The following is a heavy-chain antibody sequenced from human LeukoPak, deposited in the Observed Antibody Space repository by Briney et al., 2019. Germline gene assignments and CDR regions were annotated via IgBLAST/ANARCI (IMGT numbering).Heavy chain of an antibody. J-gene: IGHJ4*02. CDR2: INSDGSIT. Sequence: GGSLRLSCAASGFTFSSYWMHWVRQAPGKGLVWVSRINSDGSITSYADSVRGRFTISRDNAKNTLYLQMNSLRAEDMAIYYCARNLGLRDDYWGQGTLVTVSS. D-gene: IGHD4-17*01. CDR1: GFTFSSYW. V-gene: IGHV3-74*01. CDR3: ARNLGLRDDY.